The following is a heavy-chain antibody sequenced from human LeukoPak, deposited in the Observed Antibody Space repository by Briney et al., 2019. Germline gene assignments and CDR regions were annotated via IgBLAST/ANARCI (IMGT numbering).Heavy chain of an antibody. CDR1: GYSFTSYA. V-gene: IGHV7-4-1*02. CDR2: INTNTGNP. J-gene: IGHJ5*02. CDR3: ARDLRIAAAGSNWFDP. Sequence: ASVKVSCKASGYSFTSYAMNWVRQAPGQGLEWMGWINTNTGNPTYAQGSTGRFVFSLDTSVSTAYLQISSLKTEDTAVYYCARDLRIAAAGSNWFDPWGQGTLVTVSS. D-gene: IGHD6-13*01.